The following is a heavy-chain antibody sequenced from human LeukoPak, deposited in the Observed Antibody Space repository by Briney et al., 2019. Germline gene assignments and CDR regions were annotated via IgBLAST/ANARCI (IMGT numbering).Heavy chain of an antibody. D-gene: IGHD2-2*01. J-gene: IGHJ6*02. V-gene: IGHV1-2*02. CDR1: GYTFTGYY. CDR2: INPNSGGT. Sequence: ASVKVSCKASGYTFTGYYMHWVRQAPGQGLEWMGWINPNSGGTHYAQTLQGRVTMTGDTSIRTAYMELSRLRSDDTAVYSFARDLSRTSLGMDVWGQGTTVTVSS. CDR3: ARDLSRTSLGMDV.